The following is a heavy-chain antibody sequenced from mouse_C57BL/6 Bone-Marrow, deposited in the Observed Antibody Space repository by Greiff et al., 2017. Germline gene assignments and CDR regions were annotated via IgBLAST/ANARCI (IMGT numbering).Heavy chain of an antibody. Sequence: VQLQQPGAELVKPGASVKLSCKASGYTFTSYWMHWVKQRPGRGLEWIGRIDPNSGGTKYNEKFKSKATLTVDKPSSTAYMQLSSLTSEDSAVYCCGRREFITTVVAFDYWGQGTTLTVSS. J-gene: IGHJ2*01. V-gene: IGHV1-72*01. D-gene: IGHD1-1*01. CDR1: GYTFTSYW. CDR3: GRREFITTVVAFDY. CDR2: IDPNSGGT.